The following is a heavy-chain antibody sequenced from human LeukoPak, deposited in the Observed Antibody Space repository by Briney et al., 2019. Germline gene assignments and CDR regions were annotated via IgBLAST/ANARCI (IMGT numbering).Heavy chain of an antibody. Sequence: GGSLRLSCAASGFTFSDYYMSWIRQAPGKGLEWVSYISSSGSTIYYADSVKGRFTISRDNAKNSLYLQMNSLRAEDTAVYYCAREATTNTYDAFDIWGRGTMVTVSS. J-gene: IGHJ3*02. D-gene: IGHD1-26*01. CDR1: GFTFSDYY. CDR2: ISSSGSTI. V-gene: IGHV3-11*01. CDR3: AREATTNTYDAFDI.